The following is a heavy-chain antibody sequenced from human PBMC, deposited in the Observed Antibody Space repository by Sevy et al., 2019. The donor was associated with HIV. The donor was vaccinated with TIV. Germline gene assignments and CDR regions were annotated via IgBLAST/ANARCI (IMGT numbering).Heavy chain of an antibody. J-gene: IGHJ4*02. CDR3: VRGADYYDSSGANCDY. D-gene: IGHD3-22*01. CDR1: GFTFSKYG. V-gene: IGHV3-33*08. Sequence: GGSLRLSCAVSGFTFSKYGMHWVRQAPGKGLEWVALIWYDGSNKYYADSVKGRFTISRDNSKNTLYLQMNSLRAEDTAVYYCVRGADYYDSSGANCDYWGQGTLVTDSS. CDR2: IWYDGSNK.